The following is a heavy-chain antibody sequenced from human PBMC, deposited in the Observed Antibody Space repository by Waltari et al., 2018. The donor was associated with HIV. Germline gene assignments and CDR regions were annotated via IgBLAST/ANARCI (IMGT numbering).Heavy chain of an antibody. CDR1: GGSISSYY. J-gene: IGHJ4*02. D-gene: IGHD3-22*01. CDR3: ARGYTYYYDSSGYTPPGY. CDR2: IYYSGST. Sequence: QVQLQESGPGLVKPSETLSLTCTVSGGSISSYYWSWIRQPPGKGLEWIGYIYYSGSTNYNPSLKSRVTISVDTSKNQFSLKLSSVTAVDTAVYYCARGYTYYYDSSGYTPPGYWGQGTLVTVSS. V-gene: IGHV4-59*01.